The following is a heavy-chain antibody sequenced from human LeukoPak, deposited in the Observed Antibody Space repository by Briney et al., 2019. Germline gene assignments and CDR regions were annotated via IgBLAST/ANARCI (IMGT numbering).Heavy chain of an antibody. D-gene: IGHD4-11*01. CDR1: GGTFSSYA. V-gene: IGHV1-69*04. CDR2: IIPILGIA. J-gene: IGHJ5*02. Sequence: VASAKVSCKASGGTFSSYAISWVRQAPGQGLEWTGRIIPILGIANYAQKFQGRVTITADKSTSTAYMELSSLRSEDTAVYYCASPVYDYSNKGGWFDPWGQGTLVTVSS. CDR3: ASPVYDYSNKGGWFDP.